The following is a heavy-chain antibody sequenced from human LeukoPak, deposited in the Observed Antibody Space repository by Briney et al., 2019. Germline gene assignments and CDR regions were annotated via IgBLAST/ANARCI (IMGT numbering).Heavy chain of an antibody. D-gene: IGHD6-13*01. CDR2: ISSSSSYI. Sequence: GGSLRLSCAASGFTFSSYSMNWVRQAPGKGLEWVSSISSSSSYIYYADSVKGRFTISRDNAKNSLYLQMNSLRAEDTAVYYCARDDGSSWYKGYWGRGTLVTVSS. V-gene: IGHV3-21*01. CDR3: ARDDGSSWYKGY. J-gene: IGHJ4*02. CDR1: GFTFSSYS.